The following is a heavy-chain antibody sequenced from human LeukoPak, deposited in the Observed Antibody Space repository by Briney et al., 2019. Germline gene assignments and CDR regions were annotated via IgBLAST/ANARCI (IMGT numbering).Heavy chain of an antibody. D-gene: IGHD2-2*01. CDR2: ISTSSTYT. Sequence: GGSLRLSCAASGFTFSDYYMNWIRLAPGKGLEWVSSISTSSTYTNYADSVRGRFTISRDNANNSLYLQMNSLRAEDTAVYYCARAQVVPAATYYYYYGMDVWGKGTAVTVSS. CDR3: ARAQVVPAATYYYYYGMDV. J-gene: IGHJ6*04. V-gene: IGHV3-11*06. CDR1: GFTFSDYY.